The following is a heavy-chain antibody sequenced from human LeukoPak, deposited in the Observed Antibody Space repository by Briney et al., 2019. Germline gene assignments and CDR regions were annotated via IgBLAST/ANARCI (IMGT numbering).Heavy chain of an antibody. J-gene: IGHJ1*01. CDR2: IIPIFGTA. CDR3: ASPLGYDSSGYYPV. V-gene: IGHV1-69*05. CDR1: GGTFSSYA. D-gene: IGHD3-22*01. Sequence: ASVKVSCKASGGTFSSYAISWVGQAPGQGGEGMGGIIPIFGTANYEQKFQGRGTITTDEYTSTDYMELSSLRSEDTAVYYCASPLGYDSSGYYPVWGQGTLVTVSS.